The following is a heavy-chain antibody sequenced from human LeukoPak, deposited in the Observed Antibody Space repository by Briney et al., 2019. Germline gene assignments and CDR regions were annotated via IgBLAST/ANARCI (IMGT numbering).Heavy chain of an antibody. CDR1: GGTFSSYA. Sequence: HWASVTVSCKASGGTFSSYAINWLRQAPGQGLEWMGRIIPIFGIANYAQKFQGRVTIPADKYTSTAYMELSSLRSEDTAVYYCARERESRNRSDYWGQGTLVTVSS. CDR2: IIPIFGIA. CDR3: ARERESRNRSDY. J-gene: IGHJ4*02. V-gene: IGHV1-69*10. D-gene: IGHD1-14*01.